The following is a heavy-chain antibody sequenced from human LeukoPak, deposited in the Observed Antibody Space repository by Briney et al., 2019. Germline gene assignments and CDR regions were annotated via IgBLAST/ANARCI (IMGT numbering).Heavy chain of an antibody. CDR3: ARDSDSSGWYWINWFDP. CDR1: GYTFTGYY. V-gene: IGHV1-2*02. Sequence: ASVKVSCKASGYTFTGYYMHWVRQAPGQGLECMGWINPNSGGTNYAQKFQGRVTMTRDTSISTAFMELSRLRSDDTAVYYCARDSDSSGWYWINWFDPWGQGTLVTVSS. D-gene: IGHD6-19*01. CDR2: INPNSGGT. J-gene: IGHJ5*02.